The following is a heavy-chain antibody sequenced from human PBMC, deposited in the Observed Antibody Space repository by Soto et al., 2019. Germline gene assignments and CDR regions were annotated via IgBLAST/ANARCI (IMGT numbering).Heavy chain of an antibody. CDR3: AKDSMAARYYYGMDV. CDR1: GFTFDDYA. CDR2: ISWNSGSI. J-gene: IGHJ6*02. D-gene: IGHD6-6*01. Sequence: GGSLRLSCAASGFTFDDYAMHWVRQAPGKGLEWVSGISWNSGSIGYADSVKGRFTISRDNAKNSLYLQMNSLRAEDTALYYCAKDSMAARYYYGMDVWGRGTTVTVSS. V-gene: IGHV3-9*01.